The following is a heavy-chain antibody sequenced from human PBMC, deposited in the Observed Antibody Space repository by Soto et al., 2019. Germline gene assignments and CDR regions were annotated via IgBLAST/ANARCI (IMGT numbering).Heavy chain of an antibody. CDR1: GGSFSTYY. Sequence: QVQLQQWGAGLLKPSETLSLTCTVYGGSFSTYYWSWIRQPPGKGLEWIGEINHSGNTNYNPSLMGRVTMSFDTSKNQFSLKLSSVTAADTAVYYCTGPYQYYFDSWGQGTLVTVSS. CDR3: TGPYQYYFDS. J-gene: IGHJ4*02. CDR2: INHSGNT. V-gene: IGHV4-34*01.